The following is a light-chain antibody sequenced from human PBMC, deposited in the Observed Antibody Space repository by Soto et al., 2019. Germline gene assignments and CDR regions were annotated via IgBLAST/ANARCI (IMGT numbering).Light chain of an antibody. J-gene: IGKJ1*01. CDR2: GAS. CDR1: QSVINNY. V-gene: IGKV3-20*01. Sequence: ELVLTHFPGTLSLSPGERATLFCRASQSVINNYIACYQQKPGQAPRLVIFGASNRATGIPDRFSASGSGTEFTLTISRLEPEDVAVYYCQQYATSSLTFGHGTKVDIK. CDR3: QQYATSSLT.